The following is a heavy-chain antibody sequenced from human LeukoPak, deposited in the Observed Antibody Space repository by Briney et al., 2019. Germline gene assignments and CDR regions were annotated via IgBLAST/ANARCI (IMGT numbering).Heavy chain of an antibody. D-gene: IGHD3-10*01. CDR3: AKDQAVRGATYYFDY. V-gene: IGHV3-9*01. J-gene: IGHJ4*02. CDR1: GFTFDDYA. CDR2: ISWNSGSI. Sequence: PGGSLRLSCAASGFTFDDYAMHWVRQAPGKGLEWVSGISWNSGSIGYADSVKGRFTISRDNAKNSLYLQMNSLRAEDTALYYCAKDQAVRGATYYFDYWGQGTLVTVSS.